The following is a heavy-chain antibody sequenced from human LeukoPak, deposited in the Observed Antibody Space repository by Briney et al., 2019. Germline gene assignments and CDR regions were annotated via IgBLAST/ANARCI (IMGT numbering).Heavy chain of an antibody. Sequence: GGSLRLSCAASGFTFNTYTMNWVRQAPGKGLEWVSSITASSTAIYSADSVKGRFTISRDNAKNFLYLQMNSLRAEDPAVYYCARTYSDILTGYNPYFDYWGQGILVTVSS. D-gene: IGHD3-9*01. CDR1: GFTFNTYT. V-gene: IGHV3-21*01. J-gene: IGHJ4*02. CDR3: ARTYSDILTGYNPYFDY. CDR2: ITASSTAI.